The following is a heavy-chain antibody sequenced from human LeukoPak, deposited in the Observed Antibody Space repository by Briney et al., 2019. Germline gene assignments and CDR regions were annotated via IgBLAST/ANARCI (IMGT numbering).Heavy chain of an antibody. D-gene: IGHD6-19*01. CDR3: ARGQYSSGSGDFDY. CDR1: GLTVSSNY. Sequence: SGGSLRLSCAASGLTVSSNYMSWVRQAPGKGLEWVSVIYSGGSTYYADSVKGRFTISRDNSKNTLYLQMNSLRAEDTAVYYCARGQYSSGSGDFDYWGQGTLVTVSS. V-gene: IGHV3-66*01. CDR2: IYSGGST. J-gene: IGHJ4*02.